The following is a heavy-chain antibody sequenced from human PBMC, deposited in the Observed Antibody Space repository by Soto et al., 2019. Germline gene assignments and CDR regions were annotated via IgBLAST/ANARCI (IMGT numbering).Heavy chain of an antibody. J-gene: IGHJ3*02. CDR1: GFTFSSYD. CDR2: IGTAGDT. Sequence: GGSLRLSCAASGFTFSSYDMHWVRQATGKGLEWVSAIGTAGDTYYPGSVKGRFTISRENAKNSLYLQMNSLRAGDTAVYYCARGPKYYYDSSGYYRSDAFDIWGQGTMVTVSS. V-gene: IGHV3-13*01. D-gene: IGHD3-22*01. CDR3: ARGPKYYYDSSGYYRSDAFDI.